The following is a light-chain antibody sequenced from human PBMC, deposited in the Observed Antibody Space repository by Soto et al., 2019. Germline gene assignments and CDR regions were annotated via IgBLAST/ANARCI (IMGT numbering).Light chain of an antibody. V-gene: IGKV3-20*01. CDR2: GAS. CDR1: QRVSSTY. J-gene: IGKJ1*01. CDR3: PQYVSSWT. Sequence: TQSPGTLSLSPGERATLSCRASQRVSSTYVAWYQQKSGQAPRLLIYGASSRATGIPDRFSGSGSGTDFTLTISRLEPEDFAVYYCPQYVSSWTFGQGTKVHIK.